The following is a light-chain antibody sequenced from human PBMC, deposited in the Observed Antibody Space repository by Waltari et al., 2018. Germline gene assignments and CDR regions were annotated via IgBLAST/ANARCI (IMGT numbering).Light chain of an antibody. CDR3: SSYRSTISVV. V-gene: IGLV2-14*03. J-gene: IGLJ2*01. CDR1: RSDIGDYNY. CDR2: DVP. Sequence: QSALTQPASVSGSPGQSITISCTGTRSDIGDYNYVSWYQQHPGKAPKLIIFDVPNRPSGVSDRCSGSKSGNTASLTISALQAEDEGDYYCSSYRSTISVVFGGGTKVTVL.